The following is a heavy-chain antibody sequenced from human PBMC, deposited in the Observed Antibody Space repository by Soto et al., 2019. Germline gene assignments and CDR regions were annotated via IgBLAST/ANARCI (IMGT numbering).Heavy chain of an antibody. D-gene: IGHD6-19*01. J-gene: IGHJ5*02. CDR1: GYSITAGGYY. CDR2: FYSSGSI. CDR3: ARMYSSGSGWFHP. Sequence: SETLSLTCFVSGYSITAGGYYWSWIRHHPGKGLEWIGSFYSSGSIIYNPSLRSRVSISGDTSSNQFSMSLTSVTAADTARCYCARMYSSGSGWFHPWGQGTLVTVSS. V-gene: IGHV4-31*03.